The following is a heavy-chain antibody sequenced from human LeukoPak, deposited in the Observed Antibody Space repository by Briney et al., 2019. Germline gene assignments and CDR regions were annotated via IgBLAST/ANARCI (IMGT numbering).Heavy chain of an antibody. CDR2: IIPIFGTA. Sequence: SVKVSCKASGGTFSSYAMSWVRQAPGQGLEWMGGIIPIFGTANYAQKFQGRVTITTDESTSTAYMELSSLRSGDTAVYYCAREGPIVVVPAAIPAWFDPWGQGTLVTVSS. CDR1: GGTFSSYA. J-gene: IGHJ5*02. CDR3: AREGPIVVVPAAIPAWFDP. D-gene: IGHD2-2*02. V-gene: IGHV1-69*05.